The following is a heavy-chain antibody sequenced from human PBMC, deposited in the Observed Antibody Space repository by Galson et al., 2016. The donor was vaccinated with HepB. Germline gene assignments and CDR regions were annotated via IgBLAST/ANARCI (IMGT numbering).Heavy chain of an antibody. J-gene: IGHJ4*02. CDR3: ARLSFPIGLREYFPPDY. CDR1: GYSFTSYW. V-gene: IGHV5-51*01. D-gene: IGHD2/OR15-2a*01. CDR2: IYPGDSDT. Sequence: QSGAEVKKPGESLKISCKGSGYSFTSYWIGWVRQMPGKGLEWMGNIYPGDSDTRYSPSFQGQVTISADKSISTAYLQWSSLKASDTAMYYCARLSFPIGLREYFPPDYWGQGTLVTVSS.